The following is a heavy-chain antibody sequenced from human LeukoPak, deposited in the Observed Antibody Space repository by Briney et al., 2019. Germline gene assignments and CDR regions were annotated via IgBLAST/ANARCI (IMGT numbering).Heavy chain of an antibody. CDR1: GCTFTGYF. CDR2: INPNSGVT. J-gene: IGHJ5*02. V-gene: IGHV1-2*02. Sequence: ASVKVSCKASGCTFTGYFMHWVRQAPGQGLEWMGWINPNSGVTNYAQKFQGRVTMTRDTSISTAYMELGRLRSDDTAVYYCAREVATTHPWGQGTLVTVSS. D-gene: IGHD5-12*01. CDR3: AREVATTHP.